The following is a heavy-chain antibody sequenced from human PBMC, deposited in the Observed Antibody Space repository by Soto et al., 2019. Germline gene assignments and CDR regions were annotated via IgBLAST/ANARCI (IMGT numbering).Heavy chain of an antibody. J-gene: IGHJ4*02. CDR1: GFTVGNNY. D-gene: IGHD3-10*01. CDR2: IYSTGTT. V-gene: IGHV3-53*01. CDR3: AKDGKGSGSHYNSFGY. Sequence: EVQLVESGGGLIQPGGSLKLSCAASGFTVGNNYMSWVRQAPGKGLEWVSLIYSTGTTKYADSVKGRFTVSRDNAKNTLYLQINGLRAEYTAVYYCAKDGKGSGSHYNSFGYWGQGTLGTVSS.